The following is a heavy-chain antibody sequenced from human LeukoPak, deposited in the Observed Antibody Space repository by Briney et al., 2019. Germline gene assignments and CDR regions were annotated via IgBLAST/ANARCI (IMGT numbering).Heavy chain of an antibody. CDR1: GGSISSGGYY. V-gene: IGHV4-30-2*01. CDR3: ASIAAPPGKYFQH. CDR2: IYHSGST. J-gene: IGHJ1*01. D-gene: IGHD6-6*01. Sequence: SETLSLTCTVSGGSISSGGYYWSWIRQPPGKGLEWIGYIYHSGSTYYNPSLKSRVTISVDRSKNQFSLKLSSVTAADTAVYYCASIAAPPGKYFQHWGQGTLVTVSS.